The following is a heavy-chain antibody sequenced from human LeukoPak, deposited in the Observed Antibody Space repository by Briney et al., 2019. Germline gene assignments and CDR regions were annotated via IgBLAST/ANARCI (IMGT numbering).Heavy chain of an antibody. J-gene: IGHJ5*02. CDR1: GFTFSSYA. Sequence: GRSLRLSCAASGFTFSSYAMHWVRQAPGKGLEWVAVISYDGSNKYYADSVKGRFTIPRDNSKNTLYLQMNSLRAEDTAVYYCARDQSLETENWFDPWGQGTLVTVSS. V-gene: IGHV3-30-3*01. CDR3: ARDQSLETENWFDP. CDR2: ISYDGSNK. D-gene: IGHD2-21*02.